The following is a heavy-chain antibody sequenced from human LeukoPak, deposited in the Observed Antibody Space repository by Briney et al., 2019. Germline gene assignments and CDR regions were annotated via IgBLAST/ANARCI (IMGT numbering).Heavy chain of an antibody. CDR3: ASSSSGDYETWFDP. CDR2: IYTSGST. Sequence: SQTLSLTCTVSGGSISSGSYYWSWIRQPAGKGLEWIGRIYTSGSTYYNPSLKSRVTISVDTSKNQFSLKLSSVTAADTAVYYCASSSSGDYETWFDPWGQGTLVTVSS. V-gene: IGHV4-61*02. CDR1: GGSISSGSYY. D-gene: IGHD4-17*01. J-gene: IGHJ5*02.